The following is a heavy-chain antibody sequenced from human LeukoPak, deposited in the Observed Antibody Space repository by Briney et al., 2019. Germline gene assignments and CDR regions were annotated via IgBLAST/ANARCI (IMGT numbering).Heavy chain of an antibody. V-gene: IGHV3-74*01. D-gene: IGHD1-1*01. CDR3: ARVQTAGFDY. Sequence: PGGSLRLSCAASGFTFSSYWMHWVREAPGKGLVWVSRIISDVSSTSYADSVKGRFTISRDNAKNTLYLQMNSLRAEDTAVYYCARVQTAGFDYWGQGTLVTVSS. CDR1: GFTFSSYW. CDR2: IISDVSST. J-gene: IGHJ4*02.